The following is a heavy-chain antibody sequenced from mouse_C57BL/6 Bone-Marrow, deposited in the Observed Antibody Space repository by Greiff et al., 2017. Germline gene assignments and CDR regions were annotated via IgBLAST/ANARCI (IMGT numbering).Heavy chain of an antibody. V-gene: IGHV1-69*01. CDR3: ARGYGSSLYYFDD. J-gene: IGHJ2*01. CDR2: IDPSDSYT. CDR1: GYTFTSYW. D-gene: IGHD1-1*01. Sequence: VQLQQPGAELVMPGASVKLSCKASGYTFTSYWMHWVKQRPGQGLEWIGEIDPSDSYTNYNQKFKGKSTLTVDKSSSTAYMQLSSLTSEDSAVYYCARGYGSSLYYFDDWGQGTTLTVSS.